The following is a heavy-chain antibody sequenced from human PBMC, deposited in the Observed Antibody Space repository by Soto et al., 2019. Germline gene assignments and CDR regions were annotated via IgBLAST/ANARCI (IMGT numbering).Heavy chain of an antibody. D-gene: IGHD6-6*01. CDR2: INTNTGNP. Sequence: ASVKVSCKASGYTFTSYAMSWVRQAPGQGLEWMGWINTNTGNPTYAQGFTGRFVFSLDTSVSTAYLQICSLKAEDTAVYYCARDMVPEYSSELNWFDPWGQGTLVTVSS. CDR1: GYTFTSYA. CDR3: ARDMVPEYSSELNWFDP. V-gene: IGHV7-4-1*01. J-gene: IGHJ5*02.